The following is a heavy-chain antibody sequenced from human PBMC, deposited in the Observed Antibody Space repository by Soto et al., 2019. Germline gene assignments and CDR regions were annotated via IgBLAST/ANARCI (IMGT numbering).Heavy chain of an antibody. Sequence: GESLKISCKGSGYSFTSYWISWVRQMPGKGLEWMGRIDPSDSYTNYSPSFQGHVTISADKSISTAYLQWSSLKASDTAMYYCARLLFSVSSSFYFDYWGQGTLVTVSS. J-gene: IGHJ4*02. CDR1: GYSFTSYW. D-gene: IGHD6-13*01. V-gene: IGHV5-10-1*01. CDR3: ARLLFSVSSSFYFDY. CDR2: IDPSDSYT.